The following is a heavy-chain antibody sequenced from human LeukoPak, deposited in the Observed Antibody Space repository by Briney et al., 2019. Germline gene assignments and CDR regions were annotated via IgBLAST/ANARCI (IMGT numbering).Heavy chain of an antibody. V-gene: IGHV3-30*03. CDR3: AREAKVDYYDSSAHRQRDAFDI. CDR2: IYYDGSNT. J-gene: IGHJ3*02. Sequence: GGSLRLSCAASGFTFNNYGMHWVRQAPGKGLEWVAIIYYDGSNTYYADSVKGRFTISRDNSKNTLYLQMNSLRAEDTAVYYCAREAKVDYYDSSAHRQRDAFDIWGQATMVTVSS. CDR1: GFTFNNYG. D-gene: IGHD3-22*01.